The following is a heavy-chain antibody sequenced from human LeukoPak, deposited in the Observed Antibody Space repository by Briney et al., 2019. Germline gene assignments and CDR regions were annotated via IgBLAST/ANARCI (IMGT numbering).Heavy chain of an antibody. Sequence: PGGSLRLSCAASGFTFSSYAMRWVRQAPGKGLEWVAVISYDGSNKYYADSVKGRFTISRDNSKNTLYLQMNSLRAEDTALYYCARDSRGYTYGSPVDYWGQGTLVTVSS. CDR3: ARDSRGYTYGSPVDY. J-gene: IGHJ4*02. V-gene: IGHV3-30-3*01. D-gene: IGHD5-18*01. CDR2: ISYDGSNK. CDR1: GFTFSSYA.